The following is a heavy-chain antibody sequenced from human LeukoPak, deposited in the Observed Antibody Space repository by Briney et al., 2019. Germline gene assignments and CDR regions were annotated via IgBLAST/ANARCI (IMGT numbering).Heavy chain of an antibody. CDR2: INPNSGGT. V-gene: IGHV1-2*02. CDR3: ARDIRRWLQGG. J-gene: IGHJ4*02. D-gene: IGHD5-24*01. Sequence: CIGCINPNSGGTNYAQKFQGRVTMTRDTSIRTDYMELSRLRSDDTAAYYCARDIRRWLQGGWGQGTLVTVSS.